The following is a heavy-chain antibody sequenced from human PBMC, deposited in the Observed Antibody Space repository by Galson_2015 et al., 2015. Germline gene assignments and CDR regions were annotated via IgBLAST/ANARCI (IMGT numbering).Heavy chain of an antibody. J-gene: IGHJ3*02. Sequence: SLRLSCAASGFTFSSYGMSWVRQAPGKGLEWVSAISGNGRDTYYPDSVKGRFTISRDNSKNTLYLQMNSLRAEDTAVYYCAKDTELYYGAFDIWGQGTKVIVSS. CDR2: ISGNGRDT. V-gene: IGHV3-23*01. CDR3: AKDTELYYGAFDI. D-gene: IGHD2-8*01. CDR1: GFTFSSYG.